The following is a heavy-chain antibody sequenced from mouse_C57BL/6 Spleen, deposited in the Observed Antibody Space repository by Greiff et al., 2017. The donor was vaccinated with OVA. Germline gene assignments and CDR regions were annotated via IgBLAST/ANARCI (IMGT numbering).Heavy chain of an antibody. D-gene: IGHD1-1*01. Sequence: EVMLVESGGGLVKPGGSLKLSCAASGFTFSDYGMHWVRQAPEKGLEWVAYISSGSSTIYYADTVKGRFTISRDNAKNTLFLQMTSLRSEDTAMYYCARPYYGSREGYFDVWGTGTTVTVSS. V-gene: IGHV5-17*01. CDR3: ARPYYGSREGYFDV. CDR2: ISSGSSTI. CDR1: GFTFSDYG. J-gene: IGHJ1*03.